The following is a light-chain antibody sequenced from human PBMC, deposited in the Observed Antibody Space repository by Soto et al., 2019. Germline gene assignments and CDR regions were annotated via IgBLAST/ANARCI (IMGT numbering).Light chain of an antibody. Sequence: VFTQCPVTVSSYPGERATLSCRASQSVSGYLVWYQQKPGQAPRLLIYGASTRATDVPDRFSGSGSGTDFTLTISRLEPEDFAVYYCQQYGSSGTFGQGTKVDIK. CDR3: QQYGSSGT. V-gene: IGKV3-20*01. CDR1: QSVSGY. J-gene: IGKJ1*01. CDR2: GAS.